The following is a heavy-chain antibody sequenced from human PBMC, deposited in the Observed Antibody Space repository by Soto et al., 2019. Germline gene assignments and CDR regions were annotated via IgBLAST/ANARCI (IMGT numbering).Heavy chain of an antibody. CDR2: ISYDGSNK. CDR1: GFTFSSYA. Sequence: QVQLVESGGGVVQPGRSLRLSCAASGFTFSSYAMHWVRQAPGKGLEWVAVISYDGSNKYYADSVKGRFTISRDNSNNTLYLQMNSLRAEDTAVYYCARPGLLGYSSSPSSEYYFDYWGQGTLVTVSS. D-gene: IGHD6-13*01. V-gene: IGHV3-30-3*01. J-gene: IGHJ4*02. CDR3: ARPGLLGYSSSPSSEYYFDY.